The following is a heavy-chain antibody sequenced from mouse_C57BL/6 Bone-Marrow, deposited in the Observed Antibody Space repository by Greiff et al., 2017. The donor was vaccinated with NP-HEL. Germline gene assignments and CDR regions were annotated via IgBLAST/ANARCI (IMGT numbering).Heavy chain of an antibody. CDR2: IWRGGST. J-gene: IGHJ4*01. V-gene: IGHV2-5*01. CDR1: GFSLTSYG. Sequence: VKLVESGPGLVQPSQSLSITCTVSGFSLTSYGVHWVRQSPGKGLEWLGVIWRGGSTDYNAAFMSRLSITKDNSKSQVFFKMNSLQADDTAIYYCAKKLGYYGSSYDAMDYWGQGTSVTVSS. D-gene: IGHD1-1*01. CDR3: AKKLGYYGSSYDAMDY.